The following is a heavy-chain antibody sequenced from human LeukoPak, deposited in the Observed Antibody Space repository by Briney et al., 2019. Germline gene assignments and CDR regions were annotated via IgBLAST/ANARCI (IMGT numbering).Heavy chain of an antibody. CDR3: ARGKNSAS. Sequence: GGSLRLSCAASGFTFNNYWMTWVRQAPGKGLEWVANIKGDGVEKYYVDSVKGRFTISRDNAKNSLYLQMNSLRDEDTAVYYCARGKNSASWGQGTLVIVSS. CDR2: IKGDGVEK. CDR1: GFTFNNYW. D-gene: IGHD4-11*01. J-gene: IGHJ5*02. V-gene: IGHV3-7*01.